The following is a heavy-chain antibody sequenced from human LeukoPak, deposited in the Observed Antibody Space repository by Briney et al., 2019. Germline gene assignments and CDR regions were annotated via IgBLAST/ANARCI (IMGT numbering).Heavy chain of an antibody. Sequence: TSETLSLTCTVSGGSISSYYGSWIRQPAGKGLEWIGRVYTSGSTNSNPSLKSRVTLSGDTSKNQLSLKLSSVTAADTAVYYCARETATGNWYYFDYWGQGTLVTVSS. CDR2: VYTSGST. D-gene: IGHD1-1*01. V-gene: IGHV4-4*07. CDR1: GGSISSYY. J-gene: IGHJ4*02. CDR3: ARETATGNWYYFDY.